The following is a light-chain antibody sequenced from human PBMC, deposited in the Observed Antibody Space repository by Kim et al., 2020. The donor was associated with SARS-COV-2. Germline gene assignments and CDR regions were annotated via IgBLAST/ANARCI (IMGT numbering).Light chain of an antibody. CDR2: WAS. CDR1: QSVLYSSNNKTY. V-gene: IGKV4-1*01. Sequence: ATNNCNPGQSVLYSSNNKTYLAWYKQKPGQPPKLLIYWASTRESGVPDRFSGSGSGTDFTLTISNLKAEDVAVYYCQQYYSDPLTFGGGTKVDIK. CDR3: QQYYSDPLT. J-gene: IGKJ4*01.